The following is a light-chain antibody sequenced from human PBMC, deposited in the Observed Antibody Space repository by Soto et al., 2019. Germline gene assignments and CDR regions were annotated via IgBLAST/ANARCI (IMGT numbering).Light chain of an antibody. Sequence: QYALTQPASVSGSPGQSITLSCTRTSSDIGGYDYVSWYQRHPGKAPKLIIYDVNNRPSGVSNRFSGSKSGNTASLTISGLQAEDEADYYCTSYASGSSHVVFGGGTKLTVL. CDR2: DVN. V-gene: IGLV2-14*01. CDR1: SSDIGGYDY. J-gene: IGLJ2*01. CDR3: TSYASGSSHVV.